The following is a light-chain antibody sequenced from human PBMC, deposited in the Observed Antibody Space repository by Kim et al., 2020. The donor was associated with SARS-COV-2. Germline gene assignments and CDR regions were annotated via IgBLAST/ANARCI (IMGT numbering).Light chain of an antibody. J-gene: IGKJ4*01. CDR3: QQRSTWPRLT. CDR2: DAS. Sequence: SPGKRATLSCRARPSISNYLAWYQQKPGQAPRLLIYDASNRATGIPARFSGSGSGTDFILTISNLEPEDFAVYYCQQRSTWPRLTFGGGTKVEI. CDR1: PSISNY. V-gene: IGKV3-11*01.